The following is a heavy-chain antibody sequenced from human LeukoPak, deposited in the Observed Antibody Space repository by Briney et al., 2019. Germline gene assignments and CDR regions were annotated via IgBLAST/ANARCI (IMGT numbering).Heavy chain of an antibody. V-gene: IGHV4-4*02. CDR3: ARVAANRYYFDY. Sequence: PSETLSLTCAVSGGSVSSNNWWGWVRQPPGKGLEWIGEIYHSGYTNYSPSLKSRVTMPLDKSKNQFSLMLTSVTAADTAVYYCARVAANRYYFDYWGQGTLVTVSS. CDR1: GGSVSSNNW. D-gene: IGHD6-13*01. J-gene: IGHJ4*02. CDR2: IYHSGYT.